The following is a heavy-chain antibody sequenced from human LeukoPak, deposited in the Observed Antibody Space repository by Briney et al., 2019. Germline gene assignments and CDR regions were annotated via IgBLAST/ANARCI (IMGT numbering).Heavy chain of an antibody. Sequence: ASVKVSCKASGGTFSSYAISWVRQAPGQGLEWMGGIVPIFGTANYAQKFQGRATITADESTSTAYMELSSLRSEDTAVYYCARERSGYYISMYDYWGQGTLVTVSS. V-gene: IGHV1-69*13. CDR3: ARERSGYYISMYDY. J-gene: IGHJ4*02. D-gene: IGHD3-3*01. CDR2: IVPIFGTA. CDR1: GGTFSSYA.